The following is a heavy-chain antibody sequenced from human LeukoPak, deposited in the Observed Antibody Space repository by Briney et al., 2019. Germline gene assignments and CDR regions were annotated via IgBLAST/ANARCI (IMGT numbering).Heavy chain of an antibody. V-gene: IGHV3-30*04. J-gene: IGHJ3*02. CDR3: ARDPPGSSWAPYAFDI. CDR2: ISYDGSNK. Sequence: PGGSLMLSCAASGFTFSSYAIHWVRQAPGKGLEMVAVISYDGSNKYYADSVKGRFTISRDNSKNTLYLQMNSLRAEDTAVYYCARDPPGSSWAPYAFDIWGQGTMVTVSS. D-gene: IGHD6-13*01. CDR1: GFTFSSYA.